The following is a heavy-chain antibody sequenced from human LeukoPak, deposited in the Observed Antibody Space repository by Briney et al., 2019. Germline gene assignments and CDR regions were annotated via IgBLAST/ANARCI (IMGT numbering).Heavy chain of an antibody. CDR1: GFTVSSNH. V-gene: IGHV3-53*01. J-gene: IGHJ4*02. CDR2: IYSGGST. D-gene: IGHD1-26*01. CDR3: ARGDGSYLIDY. Sequence: TGGSLRLSCAASGFTVSSNHMNWVRQAPGKGLEWVSVIYSGGSTYYADSMKGRFTISRDNSKNTLYLQMNSLRAEDTAVYYCARGDGSYLIDYWGQGTLVTVSS.